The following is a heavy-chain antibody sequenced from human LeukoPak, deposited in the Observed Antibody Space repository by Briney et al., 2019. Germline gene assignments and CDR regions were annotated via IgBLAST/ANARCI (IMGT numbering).Heavy chain of an antibody. D-gene: IGHD4-17*01. V-gene: IGHV1-18*01. Sequence: ASVKVSCKASGYSFADFGISWVRQAPGQGLEWMGWISAYNGHTKYAQNLQGRLTMTTDTSTSTAYMELRSLRSDDTAVYYCARDLGYGDYGYWGQGTLVTVSS. CDR1: GYSFADFG. CDR3: ARDLGYGDYGY. CDR2: ISAYNGHT. J-gene: IGHJ4*02.